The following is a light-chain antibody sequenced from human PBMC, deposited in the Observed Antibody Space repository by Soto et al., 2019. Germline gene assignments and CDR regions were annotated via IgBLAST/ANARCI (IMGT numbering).Light chain of an antibody. CDR1: QSVSSD. CDR3: PPHTRQTRT. Sequence: SPGERATLSCRASQSVSSDLAWYHQKPGQAPRLLIYGASTRATGVPARFIGSGCGTEFIPPNINLVSDDYAAYYCPPHTRQTRTFGQGTKVDIK. CDR2: GAS. J-gene: IGKJ1*01. V-gene: IGKV3-15*01.